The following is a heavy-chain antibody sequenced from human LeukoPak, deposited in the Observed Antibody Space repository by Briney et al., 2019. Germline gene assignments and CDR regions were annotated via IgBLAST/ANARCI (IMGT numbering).Heavy chain of an antibody. CDR1: GGTFSSYA. V-gene: IGHV1-69*04. Sequence: SVKVSCKGSGGTFSSYAISWVRQAPGQGLEWMGRIIPILGIANYAQKFQGRVTITADKSTSTAYMELSSLRSEDTAVYYCARIYDILTGARTVGSYYFDYWGQGTLVTVSS. CDR3: ARIYDILTGARTVGSYYFDY. J-gene: IGHJ4*02. D-gene: IGHD3-9*01. CDR2: IIPILGIA.